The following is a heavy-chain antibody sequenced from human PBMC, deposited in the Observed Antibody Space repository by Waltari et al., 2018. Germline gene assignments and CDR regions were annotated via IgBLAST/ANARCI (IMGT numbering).Heavy chain of an antibody. CDR1: GGSFSGYY. J-gene: IGHJ6*02. V-gene: IGHV4-34*01. D-gene: IGHD5-18*01. CDR3: ATPFDNTAPYGMDV. CDR2: INHSGST. Sequence: QVQLQQWGAGLLKPSETLSLTCAVSGGSFSGYYWSWIRQPQGKGQEWIGEINHSGSTNYTPTLKSRCTISEDTSKNQFSPKLSSVTAADTAVYYCATPFDNTAPYGMDVWGQGTTVTVSS.